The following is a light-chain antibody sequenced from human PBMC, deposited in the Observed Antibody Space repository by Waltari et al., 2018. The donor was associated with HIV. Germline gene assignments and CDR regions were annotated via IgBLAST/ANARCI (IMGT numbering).Light chain of an antibody. CDR2: VKC. V-gene: IGLV1-40*01. CDR3: QSYDSSLSGWV. Sequence: QSVLTQPPSVSGAPGQRVTISCTVRSSNIGAGYDIHWYQQLPGTPTKLLIYVKCIRPSGVPDRFSCSKSVTGASLAITGLQAEDGADYDCQSYDSSLSGWVFGGGTKLTVL. J-gene: IGLJ3*02. CDR1: SSNIGAGYD.